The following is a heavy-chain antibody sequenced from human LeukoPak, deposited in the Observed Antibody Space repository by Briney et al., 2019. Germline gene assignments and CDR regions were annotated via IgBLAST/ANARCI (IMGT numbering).Heavy chain of an antibody. D-gene: IGHD1-14*01. Sequence: SETLSLTCDVSGDFIRSSEWWSWVRQPPGKGLEWIGQFFLSGGPNYRPSLRSRVTISVDRSKSQFSLKMASVTAADTAIYYCVRNGRYCLDYWGQGTLVTVSS. V-gene: IGHV4/OR15-8*01. J-gene: IGHJ4*02. CDR2: FFLSGGP. CDR3: VRNGRYCLDY. CDR1: GDFIRSSEW.